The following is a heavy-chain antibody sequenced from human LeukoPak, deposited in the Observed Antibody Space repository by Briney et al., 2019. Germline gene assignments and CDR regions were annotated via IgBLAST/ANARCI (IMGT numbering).Heavy chain of an antibody. CDR1: GGSISSYY. D-gene: IGHD5-12*01. CDR3: ARYIVATGNGFDP. J-gene: IGHJ5*02. CDR2: IYYSGST. V-gene: IGHV4-59*01. Sequence: SETLSLTCTVSGGSISSYYWRWIRQPPGKGLEWIGYIYYSGSTNYSPSLKSRVTISVDTSKNQFSLKLSSVTAADTAVYYCARYIVATGNGFDPWGQGTLVTVSS.